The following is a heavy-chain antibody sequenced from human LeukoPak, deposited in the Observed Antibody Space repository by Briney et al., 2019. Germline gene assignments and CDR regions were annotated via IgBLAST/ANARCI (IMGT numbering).Heavy chain of an antibody. V-gene: IGHV1-18*01. CDR3: ARTRYSSYDYYMDY. D-gene: IGHD5-12*01. Sequence: ASVKVSCKSSDHTFNSYGISWVRQAPGQGLEWMGWISAYNGNTINAQKLQDKVTMTTATSTTTAYMEMWSLRSDDTAMYYCARTRYSSYDYYMDYWGQGTLVTVSS. CDR1: DHTFNSYG. J-gene: IGHJ4*02. CDR2: ISAYNGNT.